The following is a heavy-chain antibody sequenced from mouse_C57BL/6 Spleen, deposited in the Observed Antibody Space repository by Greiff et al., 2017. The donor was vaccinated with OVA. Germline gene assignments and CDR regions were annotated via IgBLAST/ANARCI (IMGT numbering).Heavy chain of an antibody. D-gene: IGHD1-1*01. CDR3: ASHYGSSWYFDV. Sequence: VQLQQSGPELVKPGASVKISCKASGYAFSSSWMNWVKQRPGKGLEWIGRIYPGDGDTNYNGKFKGKATLTADKSSSTAYMQLSSLTSEDSAVYFCASHYGSSWYFDVWGTGTTVTVSS. V-gene: IGHV1-82*01. CDR2: IYPGDGDT. J-gene: IGHJ1*03. CDR1: GYAFSSSW.